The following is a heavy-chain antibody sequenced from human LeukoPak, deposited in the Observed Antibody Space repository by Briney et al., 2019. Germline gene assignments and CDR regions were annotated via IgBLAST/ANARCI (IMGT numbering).Heavy chain of an antibody. J-gene: IGHJ4*02. V-gene: IGHV4-39*07. CDR3: GRVLGGGPFDY. CDR1: NGSISSTSYY. D-gene: IGHD3-16*01. Sequence: SETLSLTCAVSNGSISSTSYYWGWIRQPPGKGLEWIGNIYFNGNTFYTPSLKSRVTISLDMSKNRFSLKVSSVTAADTALYYGGRVLGGGPFDYWGQGTLVTVSS. CDR2: IYFNGNT.